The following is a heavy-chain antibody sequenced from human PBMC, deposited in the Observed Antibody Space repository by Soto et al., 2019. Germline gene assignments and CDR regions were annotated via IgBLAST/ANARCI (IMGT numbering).Heavy chain of an antibody. CDR1: GYTFSNYG. D-gene: IGHD2-2*01. J-gene: IGHJ5*02. CDR3: ARVVPGAEAWFGP. CDR2: ISLYSDGT. V-gene: IGHV1-18*01. Sequence: ASVKVSCKTSGYTFSNYGITWVRQAPGQPLEWLGWISLYSDGTNYAQKFQGRVSMTTDTSTTTAYMELRSLRSDDTAVYYCARVVPGAEAWFGPWGQGPLVPASS.